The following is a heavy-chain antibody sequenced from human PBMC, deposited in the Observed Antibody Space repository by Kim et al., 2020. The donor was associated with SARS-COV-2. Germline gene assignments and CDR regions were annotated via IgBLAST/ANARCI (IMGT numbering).Heavy chain of an antibody. CDR3: AKPIAVTGTGGVDP. V-gene: IGHV3-74*01. CDR1: GFTFSTYW. D-gene: IGHD6-19*01. CDR2: INSDGSST. J-gene: IGHJ5*02. Sequence: GGSLRLSCAASGFTFSTYWMHWVRQAPGKGLVWVSRINSDGSSTSYADSVKGRFTISRDNAKNTLYLQMDSLRVEDTAVYYCAKPIAVTGTGGVDPWGQG.